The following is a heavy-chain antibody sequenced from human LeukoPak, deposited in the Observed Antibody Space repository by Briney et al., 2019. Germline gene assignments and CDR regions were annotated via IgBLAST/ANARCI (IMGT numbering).Heavy chain of an antibody. D-gene: IGHD5-24*01. V-gene: IGHV4-59*01. CDR3: ARGVGREMATFEVDY. CDR1: GGSISSYY. J-gene: IGHJ4*02. CDR2: IYYSGST. Sequence: SETLSLTCTVSGGSISSYYWSWIRQPPGKGLEWIGYIYYSGSTNYNPSLKSRVTISVDTSKNQFSLKLSSVTAADTAVYYCARGVGREMATFEVDYGGQGTLVTVAS.